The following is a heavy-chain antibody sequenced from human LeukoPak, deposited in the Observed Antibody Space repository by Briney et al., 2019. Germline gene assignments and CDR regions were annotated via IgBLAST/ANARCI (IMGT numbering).Heavy chain of an antibody. D-gene: IGHD3-3*01. J-gene: IGHJ4*02. CDR1: GGSISSSSYY. V-gene: IGHV4-39*01. CDR2: IYYSGST. Sequence: SETLSLTCTVSGGSISSSSYYWGWIRQPPGKGLEWVGSIYYSGSTYYNPSLKSRVTISVDTSKNQFSLKLSSVTAADTAVYYCARHSAYYDFWSGYSTFDYWGQGTLVTVSS. CDR3: ARHSAYYDFWSGYSTFDY.